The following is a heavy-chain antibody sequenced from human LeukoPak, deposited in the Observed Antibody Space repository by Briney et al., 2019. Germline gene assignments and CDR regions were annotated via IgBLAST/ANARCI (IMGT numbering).Heavy chain of an antibody. D-gene: IGHD2-2*01. V-gene: IGHV3-66*01. CDR2: IYSGGST. CDR1: GFTVSSNY. CDR3: ARDRNRFCSSTSCYYYYYGMDV. J-gene: IGHJ6*02. Sequence: GGSLRLSCAASGFTVSSNYMSWVRQAPGKGLEWVSVIYSGGSTYYADSVKGRFTISRDNSKNTLYLQMNSLRAEDTAVYYCARDRNRFCSSTSCYYYYYGMDVWGQGTTVTVSS.